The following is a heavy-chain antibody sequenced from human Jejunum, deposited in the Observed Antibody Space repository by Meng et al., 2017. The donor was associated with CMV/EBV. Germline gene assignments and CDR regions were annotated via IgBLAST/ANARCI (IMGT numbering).Heavy chain of an antibody. CDR2: ISGSGGSK. Sequence: FSDSNYAMYWGRQAPGKGLEWVSGISGSGGSKFYADSVKGRFTISRDISTNTLYLQMNSLRGEDTAVYYCAKSWSYYYGSGRSSHFDYWGQGTLVTVSS. J-gene: IGHJ4*02. CDR1: FSDSNYA. V-gene: IGHV3-23*01. CDR3: AKSWSYYYGSGRSSHFDY. D-gene: IGHD3-10*01.